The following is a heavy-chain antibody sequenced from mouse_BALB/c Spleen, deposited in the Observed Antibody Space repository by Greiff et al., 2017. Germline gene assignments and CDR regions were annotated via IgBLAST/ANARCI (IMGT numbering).Heavy chain of an antibody. CDR2: IYPGDGDT. Sequence: QVQLQQSGAELAKPGASVKISCKASGYAFSSYWMNWVKQRPGQGLEWIGQIYPGDGDTNYNGKFKGKATLTADKSSSTAYMQLSSLTSEDSAVYFCARYYYGSSPWYFDVWGAGTTVTVSS. CDR3: ARYYYGSSPWYFDV. CDR1: GYAFSSYW. V-gene: IGHV1-80*01. D-gene: IGHD1-1*01. J-gene: IGHJ1*01.